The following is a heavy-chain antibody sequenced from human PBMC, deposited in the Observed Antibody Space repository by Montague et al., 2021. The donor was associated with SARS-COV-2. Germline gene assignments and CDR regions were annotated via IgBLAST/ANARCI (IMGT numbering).Heavy chain of an antibody. D-gene: IGHD3-3*01. V-gene: IGHV2-5*02. CDR1: GFSLSTTGVG. CDR3: AHRRDIYDLWSCYCTGHKYDEVNWFDP. J-gene: IGHJ5*02. CDR2: IYWDDDK. Sequence: PALVKPTQTLTLTCTFSGFSLSTTGVGVGWFRQPPGKALEWLALIYWDDDKRYSPSLKTRLAITKDTSKNQVVLTMTNMDPVDTATYYCAHRRDIYDLWSCYCTGHKYDEVNWFDPWGQGTLVTVSS.